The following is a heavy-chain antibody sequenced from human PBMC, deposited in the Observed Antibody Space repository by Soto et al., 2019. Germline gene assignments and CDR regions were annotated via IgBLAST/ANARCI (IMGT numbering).Heavy chain of an antibody. CDR2: ISSSSSTI. CDR1: GFTFSSYI. Sequence: LRLSCAASGFTFSSYIMNWVRQAPGKGLEWVSYISSSSSTIYYADSVKGRFTISRDNAKNSLYLQMNSLRDEDTAVYYCARVVVVVVADGNWFDPWGQGTLVTVSS. J-gene: IGHJ5*02. D-gene: IGHD2-15*01. V-gene: IGHV3-48*02. CDR3: ARVVVVVVADGNWFDP.